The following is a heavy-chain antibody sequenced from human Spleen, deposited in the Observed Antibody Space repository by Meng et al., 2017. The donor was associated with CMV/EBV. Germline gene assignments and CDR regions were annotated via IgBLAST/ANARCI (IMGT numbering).Heavy chain of an antibody. Sequence: ASVKVSCKASGYSFTSYAFSWVRQAPGQGLEYMGWGSAYNGNTKYAKKFQGRVTMTTDTSTSTVYMELRSLRSDDTAVYYCARDLRFLEWVSQGHALDYWGQGTLVTVSS. D-gene: IGHD3-3*01. CDR2: GSAYNGNT. CDR3: ARDLRFLEWVSQGHALDY. J-gene: IGHJ4*02. CDR1: GYSFTSYA. V-gene: IGHV1-18*01.